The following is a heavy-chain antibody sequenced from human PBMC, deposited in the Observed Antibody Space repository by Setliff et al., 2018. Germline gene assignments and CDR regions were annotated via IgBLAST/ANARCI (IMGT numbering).Heavy chain of an antibody. J-gene: IGHJ3*02. Sequence: SETLSLTCAVSGYSISSGYYWGWIRQPPGKGLEWIGSIYHSGSTYYNPSLKSRVTISVDTSKNQFSLKLSSVTAADTAVYYCARDHYDYYDSRQAFDIWGQGTMVTVS. D-gene: IGHD3-22*01. CDR3: ARDHYDYYDSRQAFDI. V-gene: IGHV4-38-2*02. CDR2: IYHSGST. CDR1: GYSISSGYY.